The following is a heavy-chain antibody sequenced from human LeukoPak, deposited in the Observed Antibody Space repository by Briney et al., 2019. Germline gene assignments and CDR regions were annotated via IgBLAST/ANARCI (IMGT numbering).Heavy chain of an antibody. CDR1: GFTFSSYG. D-gene: IGHD5-18*01. CDR3: AKDEQLWFPPRTYPDY. Sequence: GGSLRLSRAASGFTFSSYGMHWVRQAPGKGLEWVAVISYDGSNKYYADSVKGRFTISRDNSKNTLYLRMNSLRAEDTAVYYCAKDEQLWFPPRTYPDYWGQGTLVTVA. V-gene: IGHV3-30*18. CDR2: ISYDGSNK. J-gene: IGHJ4*02.